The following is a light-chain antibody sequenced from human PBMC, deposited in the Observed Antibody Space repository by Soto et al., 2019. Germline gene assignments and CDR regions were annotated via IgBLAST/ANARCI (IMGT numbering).Light chain of an antibody. CDR3: QQYVNSLS. CDR2: RAS. CDR1: QSVSSN. V-gene: IGKV3-15*01. J-gene: IGKJ4*01. Sequence: EIVMTQSPATLSVSPGERATLSCRASQSVSSNLAWYQQKPGQAPRLLIYRASTRATGIPARFSGSGSGPDFTLTITSLQSEDCAVYYCQQYVNSLSFGGGTKVEVK.